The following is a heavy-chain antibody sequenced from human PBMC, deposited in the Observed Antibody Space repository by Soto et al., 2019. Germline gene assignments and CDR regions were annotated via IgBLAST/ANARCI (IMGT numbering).Heavy chain of an antibody. CDR2: ISYDGSNK. Sequence: PGGSLRLSCAASGFTFSSYGMHWVRQAPGKGLEWVAVISYDGSNKYYADSVKGRFTISRDNSKNTLYLQMNSLRAEDTAVYYCAKDLSMLEVITSYGMDVWGQGTTVTVSS. CDR3: AKDLSMLEVITSYGMDV. J-gene: IGHJ6*02. D-gene: IGHD3-22*01. V-gene: IGHV3-30*18. CDR1: GFTFSSYG.